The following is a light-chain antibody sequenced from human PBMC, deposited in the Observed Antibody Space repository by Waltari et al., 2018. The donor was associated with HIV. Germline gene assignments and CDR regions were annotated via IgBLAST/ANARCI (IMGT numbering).Light chain of an antibody. CDR1: NSNIGINS. CDR3: AAWDDSLSGRV. CDR2: WDN. V-gene: IGLV1-47*01. J-gene: IGLJ3*02. Sequence: QSVLTQPPSASGTPGQRVTIYCSGSNSNIGINSVYWYQQLPGTAPKLLIYWDNQRPSGVPGLFSGSKSGTSASLAISGLRSEDEADYYCAAWDDSLSGRVFGGGTNLTVL.